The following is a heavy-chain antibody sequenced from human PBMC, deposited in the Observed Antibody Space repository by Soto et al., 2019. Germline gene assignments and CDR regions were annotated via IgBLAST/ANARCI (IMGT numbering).Heavy chain of an antibody. CDR2: ISSSGSTI. J-gene: IGHJ6*02. V-gene: IGHV3-48*03. CDR3: AXGVRSSSSEKYYYGMDV. Sequence: GGSLRLSCAASGFTFSIYEMNWVRQAPGKGLEWVSYISSSGSTIYYADSVKGRFTISRDNAKNSLYLQMNSLRAEDTAVYYCAXGVRSSSSEKYYYGMDVWGQGTTVTVSS. D-gene: IGHD6-6*01. CDR1: GFTFSIYE.